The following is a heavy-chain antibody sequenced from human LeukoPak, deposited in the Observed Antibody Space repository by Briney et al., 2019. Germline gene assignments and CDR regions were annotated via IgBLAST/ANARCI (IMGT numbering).Heavy chain of an antibody. Sequence: GGSLRLSCAASGFTFSSYWMSWVRQAPGKGLEWVANIKQDGSEKYYVDSVKGRFTISRDNAKNSLYLQMNSLRAEDTAVYYCARETAMVSRYYYYYMDVWGKGTTVTISS. CDR2: IKQDGSEK. D-gene: IGHD5-18*01. CDR1: GFTFSSYW. J-gene: IGHJ6*03. V-gene: IGHV3-7*01. CDR3: ARETAMVSRYYYYYMDV.